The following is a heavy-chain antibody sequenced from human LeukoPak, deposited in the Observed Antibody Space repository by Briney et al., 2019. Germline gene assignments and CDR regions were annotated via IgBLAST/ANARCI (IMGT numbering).Heavy chain of an antibody. CDR3: ARDRLPGAPYYYMDV. Sequence: GASVKVSCKASGYTFTAYYMYWVRQAPGQGLEWMGWINPNSGGTNYAQKFQGRVTMTRDTSINTAYMELSSLRSDDTAVYYCARDRLPGAPYYYMDVWGKGTTVTVSS. D-gene: IGHD2-2*01. CDR2: INPNSGGT. CDR1: GYTFTAYY. J-gene: IGHJ6*03. V-gene: IGHV1-2*02.